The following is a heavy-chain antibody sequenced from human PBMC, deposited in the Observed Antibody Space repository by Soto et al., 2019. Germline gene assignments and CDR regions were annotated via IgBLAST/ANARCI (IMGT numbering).Heavy chain of an antibody. V-gene: IGHV3-7*01. CDR2: INRDGREK. CDR3: AREPYYYYYMDV. J-gene: IGHJ6*03. CDR1: GFTFSTYW. Sequence: GGSLRLSCAASGFTFSTYWMSWVRQAPGKGLEWVANINRDGREKYYVDSVKGRFTISRDNAKNTLYLQMNSLRAEDTAVYYCAREPYYYYYMDVWGKGTTVTVSS.